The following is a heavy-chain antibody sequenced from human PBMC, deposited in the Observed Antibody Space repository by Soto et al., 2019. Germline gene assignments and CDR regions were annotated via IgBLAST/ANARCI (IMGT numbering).Heavy chain of an antibody. CDR3: ASLAARPPYYYGMDV. J-gene: IGHJ6*02. CDR1: GGTFSSYA. CDR2: IIPIFGTA. V-gene: IGHV1-69*13. Sequence: SVKVSCKASGGTFSSYAISWVRQAPGQGLEWMGGIIPIFGTANYAQKFQGRVTITADESTSTAYMELSSLRSEDTAVYYCASLAARPPYYYGMDVWGQGTTVTVSS. D-gene: IGHD6-6*01.